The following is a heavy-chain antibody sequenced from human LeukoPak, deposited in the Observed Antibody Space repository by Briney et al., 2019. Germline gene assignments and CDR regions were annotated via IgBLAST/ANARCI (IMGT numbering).Heavy chain of an antibody. J-gene: IGHJ4*02. V-gene: IGHV4-38-2*02. CDR3: ARGQDGGSTFDY. Sequence: SETLSLTCTVSGGSISSYYWGWIRQPPGKGLEWIGSIYHSGSTYYNPSLKSRVTISVDTSKNQFSLKLSSVTAADTAVYYCARGQDGGSTFDYWGQGTLVTVSS. CDR2: IYHSGST. D-gene: IGHD2-15*01. CDR1: GGSISSYY.